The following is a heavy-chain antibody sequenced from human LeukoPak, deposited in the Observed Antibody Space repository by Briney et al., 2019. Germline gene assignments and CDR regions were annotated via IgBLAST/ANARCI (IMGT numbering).Heavy chain of an antibody. J-gene: IGHJ4*02. CDR2: INPNSGGT. CDR1: GYTFTGYY. D-gene: IGHD6-6*01. Sequence: ASVKVSXKASGYTFTGYYMHWVRQAPGQGREWMGRINPNSGGTKYAKKLHGRVTMTKDTSISTAYMEMSRLRSDDTAVYYCARDMTIAARRSLGYWGQGTLVTVSS. CDR3: ARDMTIAARRSLGY. V-gene: IGHV1-2*06.